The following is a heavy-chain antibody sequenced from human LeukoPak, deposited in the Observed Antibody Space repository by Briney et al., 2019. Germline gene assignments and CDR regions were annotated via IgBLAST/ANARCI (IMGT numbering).Heavy chain of an antibody. CDR1: GFTFSSYS. Sequence: GGSLRLSCAASGFTFSSYSMNWVRQAPGKGLEWVSYISSSSSTIYYADSVKGRFTISRDNAKNSLYLQMNSLSAEDTAVYYCARGPPIAAAGYFDYWGQGTLVTVSS. CDR2: ISSSSSTI. V-gene: IGHV3-48*01. D-gene: IGHD6-13*01. CDR3: ARGPPIAAAGYFDY. J-gene: IGHJ4*02.